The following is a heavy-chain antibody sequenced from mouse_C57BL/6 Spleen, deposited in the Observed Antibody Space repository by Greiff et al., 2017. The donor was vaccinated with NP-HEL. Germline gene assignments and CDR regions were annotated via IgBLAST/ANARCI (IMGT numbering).Heavy chain of an antibody. Sequence: EVKLQESGPGLVKPSQSLSLTCSVTGYSITSGYYWNWIRQFPGNKLEWMGYISYDGSNNYNPSLTNRISITRDTSKNQFFLKFNSVTTEDTATYYGARGHYSPYAMDYWGQGTSVTVSS. V-gene: IGHV3-6*01. CDR3: ARGHYSPYAMDY. J-gene: IGHJ4*01. CDR1: GYSITSGYY. CDR2: ISYDGSN. D-gene: IGHD2-12*01.